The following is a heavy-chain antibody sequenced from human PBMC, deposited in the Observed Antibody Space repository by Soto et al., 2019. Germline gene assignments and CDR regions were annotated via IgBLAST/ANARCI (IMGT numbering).Heavy chain of an antibody. J-gene: IGHJ4*02. D-gene: IGHD3-22*01. CDR1: GDSISTFY. CDR2: VYYTGST. CDR3: ATGSTVRNYADDSSDYFYFFDY. V-gene: IGHV4-59*01. Sequence: SETLSLTCTVSGDSISTFYWGWMRQSPGKELEWIGYVYYTGSTSYNPSLKSRVTISVDRSKNQFSLKLTSANAADTAVYYCATGSTVRNYADDSSDYFYFFDYWGQGTQVTVSS.